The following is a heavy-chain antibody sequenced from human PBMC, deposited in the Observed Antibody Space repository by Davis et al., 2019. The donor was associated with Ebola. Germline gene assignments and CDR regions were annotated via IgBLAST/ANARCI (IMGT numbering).Heavy chain of an antibody. CDR3: AKMGIAVAGTPLDY. Sequence: GESLKISCETSGFIFRNYVMSWVRQAPGKGLEWVSAISGSGGSTYYADSVKGRFTISRDNSKNTLYLQMNSLRAEDTAVYYCAKMGIAVAGTPLDYWGQGTLVTVSS. CDR2: ISGSGGST. D-gene: IGHD6-19*01. CDR1: GFIFRNYV. V-gene: IGHV3-23*01. J-gene: IGHJ4*02.